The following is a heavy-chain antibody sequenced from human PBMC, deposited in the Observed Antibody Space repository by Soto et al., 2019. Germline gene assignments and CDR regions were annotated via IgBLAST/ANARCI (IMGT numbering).Heavy chain of an antibody. Sequence: EVQLVESGGGLVQRGRSLRLSCVASGFDFDDHAMSWVRQAPGKGLEWVSGISWNGAFIGYANSVRGRFTISRDDAKNSLYLQMNSLRPEDTALYYCTRDIFRTITTVDFWGQGTLVTVSS. CDR3: TRDIFRTITTVDF. D-gene: IGHD4-4*01. J-gene: IGHJ4*02. V-gene: IGHV3-9*01. CDR2: ISWNGAFI. CDR1: GFDFDDHA.